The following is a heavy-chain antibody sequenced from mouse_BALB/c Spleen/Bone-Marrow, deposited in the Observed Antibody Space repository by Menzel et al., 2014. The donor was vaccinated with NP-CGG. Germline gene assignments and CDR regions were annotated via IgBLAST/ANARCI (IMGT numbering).Heavy chain of an antibody. D-gene: IGHD3-3*01. J-gene: IGHJ2*01. CDR2: IYPSDSYT. CDR1: GYTFNSYW. V-gene: IGHV1-69*02. Sequence: QVQLKQSGAELVRPGASVKLSCKASGYTFNSYWINWVKQRPGQGLEWIGNIYPSDSYTNYNQKSKDKATLTVDKSSSTAYMQLSSPTSEDSAVYYCTRGTRYYFDYWGQGTTLTVSS. CDR3: TRGTRYYFDY.